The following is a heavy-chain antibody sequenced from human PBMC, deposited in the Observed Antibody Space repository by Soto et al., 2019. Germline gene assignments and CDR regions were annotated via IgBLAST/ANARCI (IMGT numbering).Heavy chain of an antibody. V-gene: IGHV4-39*01. D-gene: IGHD6-13*01. CDR3: ARTGIAAAGTGFDY. Sequence: SETLSLTCTVSGGSISSSSYYWGWIRQPPGKGLEWIGSIYYSGSTYYNPSLKSRVTISVDTSKNQFSLKLSSVTAADTAVYYCARTGIAAAGTGFDYWGQGTLVT. CDR2: IYYSGST. CDR1: GGSISSSSYY. J-gene: IGHJ4*02.